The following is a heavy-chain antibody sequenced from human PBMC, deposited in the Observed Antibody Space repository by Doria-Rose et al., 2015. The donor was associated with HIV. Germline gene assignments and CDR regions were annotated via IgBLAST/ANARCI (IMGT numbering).Heavy chain of an antibody. CDR2: IFSDDER. D-gene: IGHD6-13*01. CDR1: GVSLSSPGMG. Sequence: QITLKESGPVLVKPTETLTLTCTVSGVSLSSPGMGVSWIRQPPGKALEWLANIFSDDERSYKTSLKSRPTISRGTSKSQVALTMTDMDPVDTATYYCARIKSSRWYHKYYFDFWGQGTLVIVSA. J-gene: IGHJ4*02. CDR3: ARIKSSRWYHKYYFDF. V-gene: IGHV2-26*01.